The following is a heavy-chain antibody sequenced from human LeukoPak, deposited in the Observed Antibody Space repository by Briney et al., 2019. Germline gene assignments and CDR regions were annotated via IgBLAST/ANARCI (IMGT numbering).Heavy chain of an antibody. V-gene: IGHV4-38-2*01. D-gene: IGHD2-8*01. CDR2: IYHSGST. Sequence: EPSETLSLTCAVSGYSISSGYYWGWIRQPPGKGREGIGSIYHSGSTYYNPSLKSRVTLSVDTSKTHFSLKLSSVTAADTAVYYCARGDIVLMVYATYFYYWGQGTLVTVSS. CDR1: GYSISSGYY. CDR3: ARGDIVLMVYATYFYY. J-gene: IGHJ4*02.